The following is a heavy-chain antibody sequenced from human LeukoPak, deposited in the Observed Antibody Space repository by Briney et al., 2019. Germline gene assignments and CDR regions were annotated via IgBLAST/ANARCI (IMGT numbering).Heavy chain of an antibody. D-gene: IGHD5-18*01. V-gene: IGHV3-9*01. CDR1: GFTFDDYA. CDR3: AKDDLRGYSPVGFGAFDI. J-gene: IGHJ3*02. CDR2: ISWNSGSI. Sequence: GGSLRLSCAASGFTFDDYAMHWVRQAPGKGLEWVSGISWNSGSIGYADSVKGRFTISRDNAKNSLYLQMNSLRAEDTALYYCAKDDLRGYSPVGFGAFDIWGQGTMVTVSS.